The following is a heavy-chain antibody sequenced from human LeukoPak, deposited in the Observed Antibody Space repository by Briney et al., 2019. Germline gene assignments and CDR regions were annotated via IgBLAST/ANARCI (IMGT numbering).Heavy chain of an antibody. V-gene: IGHV3-33*01. D-gene: IGHD1-26*01. CDR3: ARMSGSHIDY. CDR2: IWYDGSKE. J-gene: IGHJ4*02. Sequence: GGSLRLSCAASGFTFSSNGMHWVRQAPGKGLEWVAVIWYDGSKEYYADSVKGRFIISRDNSKNTLDLQMDSLRAEDTAVYYCARMSGSHIDYWGQGTLVTVSS. CDR1: GFTFSSNG.